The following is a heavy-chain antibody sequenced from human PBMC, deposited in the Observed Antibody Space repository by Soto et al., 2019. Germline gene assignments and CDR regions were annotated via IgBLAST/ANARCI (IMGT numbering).Heavy chain of an antibody. D-gene: IGHD2-21*01. CDR3: EKDVEGNYYYYGMDV. V-gene: IGHV3-30*18. Sequence: GGSLRLSCAASGFTFSSYGMHWVRQAPGKGLEWVAVISYDGSNKYYADSVEGRFTISRDNSKNTLYLQMNSLRAEDTAVYYCEKDVEGNYYYYGMDVWGQGTTVTVSS. CDR1: GFTFSSYG. CDR2: ISYDGSNK. J-gene: IGHJ6*02.